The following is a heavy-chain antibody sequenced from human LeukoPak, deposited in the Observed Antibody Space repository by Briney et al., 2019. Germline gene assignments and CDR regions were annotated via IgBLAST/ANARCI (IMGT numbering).Heavy chain of an antibody. V-gene: IGHV4-59*01. D-gene: IGHD6-13*01. CDR3: ARGPYSSSWSFDY. CDR2: IYYSGST. Sequence: SETLSLTCTVSRGSINSYYWSWIRQPPGKGLEWIGYIYYSGSTNYNPSLKSRVTISVDTSKNQFSLKLTSVTPADTAVYFCARGPYSSSWSFDYWARDSCSPSPQ. J-gene: IGHJ4*02. CDR1: RGSINSYY.